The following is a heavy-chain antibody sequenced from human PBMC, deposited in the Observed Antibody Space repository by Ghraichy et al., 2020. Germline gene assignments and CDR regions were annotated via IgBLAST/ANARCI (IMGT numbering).Heavy chain of an antibody. CDR1: GYTFTSYY. V-gene: IGHV1-46*01. D-gene: IGHD1-26*01. Sequence: ASVKVSCKASGYTFTSYYMHWVRQAPGQGLEWMGIINPSGGSTSYAQKFQGRVTMTRDTSTSTVYMELSSLRSEDTAVYYCARDSNIVGATDYYGMDVWGQGTTVTVSS. CDR3: ARDSNIVGATDYYGMDV. CDR2: INPSGGST. J-gene: IGHJ6*02.